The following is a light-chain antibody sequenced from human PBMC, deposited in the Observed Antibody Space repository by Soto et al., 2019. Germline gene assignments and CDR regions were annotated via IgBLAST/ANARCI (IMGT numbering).Light chain of an antibody. CDR2: GAS. Sequence: DIQMTQSPSSLSASVGDRVTITCQASQDIINYLNWYQQKPGKAPKLLIYGASNLETGVPSRFSGSGSGTDFTFTISSLQPEDVATYYCQHYYNLPYTFGQGTKLEIK. J-gene: IGKJ2*01. CDR1: QDIINY. CDR3: QHYYNLPYT. V-gene: IGKV1-33*01.